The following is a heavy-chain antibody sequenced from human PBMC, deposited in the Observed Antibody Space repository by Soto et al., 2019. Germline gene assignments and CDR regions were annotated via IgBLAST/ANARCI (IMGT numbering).Heavy chain of an antibody. V-gene: IGHV3-15*01. CDR2: IKSKTDGGTT. D-gene: IGHD6-13*01. CDR3: HLAGYSSSSWAYYYSGMDV. Sequence: EVQLVESGGGLVKPGGSLRLSCAASGFTFSNAWMSWVRQAPGKGLEWVGRIKSKTDGGTTDYAAPVKGRFTISRDDSKNTLYLQMNSLKTEATAVYYCHLAGYSSSSWAYYYSGMDVWGQGTTVTVSS. CDR1: GFTFSNAW. J-gene: IGHJ6*02.